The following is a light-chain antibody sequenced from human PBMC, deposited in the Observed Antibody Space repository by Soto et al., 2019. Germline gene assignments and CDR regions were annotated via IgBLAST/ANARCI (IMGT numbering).Light chain of an antibody. Sequence: IVVTQSPSTLSLSPGERATLSCRASQSVSSYLAWYQQKPGQAPRLLIYDASNRATVIPARFSGSGSGTDFTLTISSLEPEDFAVYYCQQRSNWSTFGPRTKVDIK. V-gene: IGKV3-11*01. J-gene: IGKJ3*01. CDR3: QQRSNWST. CDR2: DAS. CDR1: QSVSSY.